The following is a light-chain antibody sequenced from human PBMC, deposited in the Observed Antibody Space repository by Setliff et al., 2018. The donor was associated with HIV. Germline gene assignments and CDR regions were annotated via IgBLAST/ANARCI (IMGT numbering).Light chain of an antibody. Sequence: DIVMTQSPDSLAVSLGARATINCKSSRTILYTSNNRNYVAWYQQKRGQPPRLLTYWSSTRESGVPDRFSGSGSGTNFTLTITSLQAEDVAVYYCQQYYNSPQTFGQGTKVDIK. CDR2: WSS. CDR3: QQYYNSPQT. J-gene: IGKJ1*01. CDR1: RTILYTSNNRNY. V-gene: IGKV4-1*01.